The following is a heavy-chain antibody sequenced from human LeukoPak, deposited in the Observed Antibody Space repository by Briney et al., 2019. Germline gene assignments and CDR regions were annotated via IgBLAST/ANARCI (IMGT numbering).Heavy chain of an antibody. CDR3: AREVYVVTPTPIDY. V-gene: IGHV1-18*01. CDR2: ISGYNGNT. J-gene: IGHJ4*02. Sequence: GASVKVSCKASGYTFTSYGISWVRQAPGQGLEWMGWISGYNGNTSYAQKLQGRVTMTTDTSTSTAYMELRSLRSDDTAVYYCAREVYVVTPTPIDYWGQGTLVTVSS. D-gene: IGHD4-23*01. CDR1: GYTFTSYG.